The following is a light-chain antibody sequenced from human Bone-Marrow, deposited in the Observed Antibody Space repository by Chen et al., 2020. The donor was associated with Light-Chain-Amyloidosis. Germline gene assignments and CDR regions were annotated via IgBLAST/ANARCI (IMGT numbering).Light chain of an antibody. V-gene: IGLV6-57*01. J-gene: IGLJ3*02. CDR2: EDD. CDR1: SGSIATNY. Sequence: NFMLTQPHSVSESPGKTVIISCTRSSGSIATNYVPWYQQRPGSSPTTVIYEDDQRPSGVPDRFSGSIDRSSNSASLTSSGLKTEDEADYYCQSYQGSSQGVFGGGTKLNVL. CDR3: QSYQGSSQGV.